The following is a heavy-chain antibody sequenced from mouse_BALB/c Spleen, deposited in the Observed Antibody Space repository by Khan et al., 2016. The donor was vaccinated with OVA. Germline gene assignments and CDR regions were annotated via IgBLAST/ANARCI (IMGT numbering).Heavy chain of an antibody. CDR2: IAPGSGST. V-gene: IGHV1S41*01. CDR1: GYTFTSYW. CDR3: ARSNYYGSSLYAMDY. Sequence: DLVKPGASVKLSCKASGYTFTSYWINWIKQRPGQGLEWIGHIAPGSGSTYYNEMFKGMATLTVDTSSSTVYIQLSSLSSEDSALYVCARSNYYGSSLYAMDYWGQGTSVTFSS. D-gene: IGHD1-1*01. J-gene: IGHJ4*01.